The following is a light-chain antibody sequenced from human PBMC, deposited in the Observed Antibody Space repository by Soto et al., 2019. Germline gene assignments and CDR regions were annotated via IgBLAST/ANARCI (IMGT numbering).Light chain of an antibody. CDR1: SGHSRNA. V-gene: IGLV4-69*01. J-gene: IGLJ1*01. Sequence: QLVLTQSPSASASLGASVKLTCTLSSGHSRNAIAWHQQQPEKGPRYLMKLNSDGSHFKGDGIPDRFSGSSSGAERYLTISSLQSEDEADYYCQTWGAGIEVFGTGTKLTVL. CDR3: QTWGAGIEV. CDR2: LNSDGSH.